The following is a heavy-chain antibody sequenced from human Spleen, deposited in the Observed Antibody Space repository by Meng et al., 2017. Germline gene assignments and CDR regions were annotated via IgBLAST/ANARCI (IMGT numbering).Heavy chain of an antibody. CDR2: GYFSGGT. Sequence: GSLRLSCTVSGGSINSAYWSWIRQPPGKGLEWIGYGYFSGGTNYNPSLKSRVTISVDTSKNQFSLKLSSVTAAGTAVYYCARDGGSGDTYWGQGTLVTVSS. D-gene: IGHD2-15*01. CDR1: GGSINSAY. V-gene: IGHV4-59*12. CDR3: ARDGGSGDTY. J-gene: IGHJ4*01.